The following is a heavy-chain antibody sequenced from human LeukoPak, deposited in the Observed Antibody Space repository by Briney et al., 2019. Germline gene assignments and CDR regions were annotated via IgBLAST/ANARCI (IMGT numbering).Heavy chain of an antibody. Sequence: PGGSLRLSCAVSGFPFSSYEMNWVRQAPGKGLEWVSLISSSGSTIYYADSVKGRSTISRDNAKNSLYLQMNSLRAEDTAVYYCARLFSTAHYWGQGTLVTVSS. J-gene: IGHJ4*02. CDR3: ARLFSTAHY. D-gene: IGHD2-21*01. CDR1: GFPFSSYE. CDR2: ISSSGSTI. V-gene: IGHV3-48*03.